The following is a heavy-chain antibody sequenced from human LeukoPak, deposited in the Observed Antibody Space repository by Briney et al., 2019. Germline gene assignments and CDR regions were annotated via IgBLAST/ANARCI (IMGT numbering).Heavy chain of an antibody. Sequence: GGSLRLSCAASGFTFSSYSMNWVRQAPGKGLEWVSYISSSGSIILYADSVKGRFTISRDNAKNLVYLEMNSLRAEDTAVYYCARVFGGLAAAGTLYYYYYYYMDVWGKGTTVTISS. D-gene: IGHD6-13*01. CDR1: GFTFSSYS. CDR2: ISSSGSII. V-gene: IGHV3-48*04. J-gene: IGHJ6*03. CDR3: ARVFGGLAAAGTLYYYYYYYMDV.